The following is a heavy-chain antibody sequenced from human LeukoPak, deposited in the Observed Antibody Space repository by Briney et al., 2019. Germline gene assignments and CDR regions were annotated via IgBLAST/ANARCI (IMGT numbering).Heavy chain of an antibody. CDR3: ATDQDHGYFRQ. CDR1: GFTFSSYS. J-gene: IGHJ1*01. V-gene: IGHV3-48*01. Sequence: PGGSLRLSCAASGFTFSSYSMNWVRQAPGKGLEWVSYISTSSNTIYYADSVKGRFTISRDNAKNSLYLDMNSLRAEDTAVFYCATDQDHGYFRQWGQGTLVIVSS. CDR2: ISTSSNTI. D-gene: IGHD3-22*01.